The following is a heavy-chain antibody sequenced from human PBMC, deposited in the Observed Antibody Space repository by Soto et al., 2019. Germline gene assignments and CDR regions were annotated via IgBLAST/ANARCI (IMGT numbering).Heavy chain of an antibody. Sequence: SQTLSLTCAISGVSVSSDSAAWNWIRQSPSRGLDWLGRTYYRSKWSNDYAVSVKSRITNNPDTSKNQFSLPLNSVTTEDTAAYYCARADYDFWSGYPPWFDYWGQGTLVTVSS. CDR1: GVSVSSDSAA. V-gene: IGHV6-1*01. D-gene: IGHD3-3*01. CDR2: TYYRSKWSN. CDR3: ARADYDFWSGYPPWFDY. J-gene: IGHJ4*02.